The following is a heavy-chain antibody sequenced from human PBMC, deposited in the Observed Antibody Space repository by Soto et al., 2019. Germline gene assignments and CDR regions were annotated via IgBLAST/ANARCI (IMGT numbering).Heavy chain of an antibody. CDR3: ARVGVLYNLDY. D-gene: IGHD3-10*01. V-gene: IGHV4-39*01. Sequence: TLSVTRSVVGGYSVSTVCYRGWKRQPPGKELEWIGNIFYSGSTYYNPSLKSRVTISVDTSKNQFPLKLNSVTAADTSLYYCARVGVLYNLDYWGQGALVTSPQ. CDR1: GGYSVSTVCY. CDR2: IFYSGST. J-gene: IGHJ4*02.